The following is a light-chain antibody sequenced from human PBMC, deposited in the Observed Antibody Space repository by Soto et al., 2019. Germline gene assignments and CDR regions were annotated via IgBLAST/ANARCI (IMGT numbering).Light chain of an antibody. CDR3: ASYTGGRTLVV. CDR2: VVS. CDR1: SSDVGRYNY. J-gene: IGLJ2*01. Sequence: QSVLTQPASVSGSPGQSITISCTGTSSDVGRYNYVSWYQQYPGKAPKLMIYVVSSRPSGVSNRFSGSKPGNTAFLTISGLQAEDEADYYCASYTGGRTLVVFGGGTKVTVL. V-gene: IGLV2-14*01.